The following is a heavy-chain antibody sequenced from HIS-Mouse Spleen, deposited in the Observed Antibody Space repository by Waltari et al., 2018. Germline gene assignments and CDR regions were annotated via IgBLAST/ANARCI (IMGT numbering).Heavy chain of an antibody. J-gene: IGHJ4*02. D-gene: IGHD6-13*01. V-gene: IGHV4-39*01. CDR3: ARHEGQQLVTSLFDY. CDR2: IYYSGST. Sequence: QLQLQESGPGLVKPSATLSLTCPVSGCSFSSISYYWRWIRHPPGKGLEWIGSIYYSGSTYYNPSLKSRVTISVDTSKNQFSLKLSSVTAADTAVYYCARHEGQQLVTSLFDYWGQGTLVTVSS. CDR1: GCSFSSISYY.